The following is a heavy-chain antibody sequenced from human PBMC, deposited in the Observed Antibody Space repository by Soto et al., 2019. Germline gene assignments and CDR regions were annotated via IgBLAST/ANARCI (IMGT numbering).Heavy chain of an antibody. D-gene: IGHD2-15*01. CDR2: IIPIFGTA. Sequence: GASVKVSCEASGGTFSSYAISWVRQAPGQGLEWMGGIIPIFGTANYAQKFQGRVTITADESTSTAYMELSSLRSEDTAVYYCARVVLPGTYYYGMDVWGQGTTVTVSS. CDR1: GGTFSSYA. CDR3: ARVVLPGTYYYGMDV. V-gene: IGHV1-69*13. J-gene: IGHJ6*02.